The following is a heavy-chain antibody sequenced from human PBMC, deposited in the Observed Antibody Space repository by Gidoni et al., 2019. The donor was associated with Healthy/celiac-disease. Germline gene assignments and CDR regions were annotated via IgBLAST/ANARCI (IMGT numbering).Heavy chain of an antibody. V-gene: IGHV3-21*01. CDR2: ISSSSSYI. CDR1: GFTFSSYS. CDR3: ARGRSNGWEGRWFDP. D-gene: IGHD6-19*01. Sequence: EVQLVESGGGMVKPGGSLRLSCAASGFTFSSYSMNWVRQAPGKGREWVSSISSSSSYIYYADSVKGRFTISRDNAKNSLYLQMNSLRAEDTAVYYCARGRSNGWEGRWFDPWGQGTLVTVSS. J-gene: IGHJ5*02.